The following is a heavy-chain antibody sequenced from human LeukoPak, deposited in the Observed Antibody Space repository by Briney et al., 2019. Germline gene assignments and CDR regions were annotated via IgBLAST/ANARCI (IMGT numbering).Heavy chain of an antibody. D-gene: IGHD3-10*01. CDR1: GGTFSSYA. CDR2: IIPIFGTA. J-gene: IGHJ6*03. V-gene: IGHV1-69*13. Sequence: GASVKVSCKASGGTFSSYAISWVRQAPGQGLGWMGGIIPIFGTANYAQKFQGRVTITADESTSTAYMELSSLRSEDTAVYYCARHPGVWFGELLNNYYYMDVWGKGTTVTISS. CDR3: ARHPGVWFGELLNNYYYMDV.